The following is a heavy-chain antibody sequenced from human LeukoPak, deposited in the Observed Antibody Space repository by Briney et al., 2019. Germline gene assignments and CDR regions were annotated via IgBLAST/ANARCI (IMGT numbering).Heavy chain of an antibody. D-gene: IGHD3-22*01. V-gene: IGHV4-59*08. CDR1: GGSISSYY. CDR2: INYSGST. CDR3: ARHGSGYYLNWFDP. Sequence: SETLSLTCTVSGGSISSYYWSWIRQPPGKGLEWIGYINYSGSTNYNPSLKSRLTISEDTSKNQFSLKLSSVTAADTAVYYCARHGSGYYLNWFDPWGQGTPVTVSS. J-gene: IGHJ5*02.